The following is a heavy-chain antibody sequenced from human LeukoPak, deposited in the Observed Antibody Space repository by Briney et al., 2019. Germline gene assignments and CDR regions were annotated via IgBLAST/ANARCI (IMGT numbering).Heavy chain of an antibody. CDR3: ARSSPVAAHFDY. Sequence: GGSLRLSCATSGFTFSNYDMHWVRQATGKGLEWVSVIDPAGDAYYRGSVKGRFTVSRENAKDSLHLQVNSLRAEDTAVYYCARSSPVAAHFDYWGQGTLVTVSS. D-gene: IGHD2-15*01. V-gene: IGHV3-13*01. J-gene: IGHJ4*02. CDR1: GFTFSNYD. CDR2: IDPAGDA.